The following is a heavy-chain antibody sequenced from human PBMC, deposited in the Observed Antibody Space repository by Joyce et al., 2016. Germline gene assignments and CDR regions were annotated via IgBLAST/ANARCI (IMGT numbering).Heavy chain of an antibody. CDR2: IWHDRNNK. D-gene: IGHD3-16*01. Sequence: QVQLVESGGGVVQPGRSLRLSYAASGFNFTKYIMHWVRQAPGKGPEWVAVIWHDRNNKYYSDSVKGRFTISRDNSKNTLYLQMDSLTAEDTAVYYCATLGTSGFDSWGQGTLVTVSS. V-gene: IGHV3-33*03. CDR1: GFNFTKYI. J-gene: IGHJ4*02. CDR3: ATLGTSGFDS.